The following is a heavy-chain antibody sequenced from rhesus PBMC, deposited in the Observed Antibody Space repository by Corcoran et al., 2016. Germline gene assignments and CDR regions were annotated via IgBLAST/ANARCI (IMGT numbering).Heavy chain of an antibody. D-gene: IGHD2-27*01. CDR1: GFSFSDYY. CDR2: ISYTGCST. Sequence: EVQLVESGGGLAKPGGSLRLSCAASGFSFSDYYMYWVRQAPGKGLEWVSGISYTGCSTYYADSVKGRFTISRENAKNTLYLQMDSLRAEDTAVYYCARDGIVVVFTAHFDYWGQGVLVTVSS. CDR3: ARDGIVVVFTAHFDY. V-gene: IGHV3S18*01. J-gene: IGHJ4*01.